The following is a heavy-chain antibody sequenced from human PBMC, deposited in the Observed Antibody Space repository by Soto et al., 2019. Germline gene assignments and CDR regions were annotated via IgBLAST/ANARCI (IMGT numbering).Heavy chain of an antibody. V-gene: IGHV3-9*01. J-gene: IGHJ4*02. CDR1: GFTFDDYA. Sequence: EVQLVESGGGLVQPGRSLRLSCAASGFTFDDYAMHWVRQAPGKGLEWVSGISWNSGSIGYADSVKGRFTISRDNAKNSLYLQMNSLRAEDTALYYCAKDMSGGPTTTAGIDYWGQGTLVTVSS. CDR3: AKDMSGGPTTTAGIDY. CDR2: ISWNSGSI. D-gene: IGHD1-1*01.